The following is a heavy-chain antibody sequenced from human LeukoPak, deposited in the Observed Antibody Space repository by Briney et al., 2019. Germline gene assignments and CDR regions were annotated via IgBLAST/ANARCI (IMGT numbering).Heavy chain of an antibody. CDR3: ARVGYYDSSGYYHFDY. CDR2: IIPIFGTA. V-gene: IGHV1-69*13. Sequence: GASVKVSCKASGGTFSSYAISWVRQAPGQGLEWMGGIIPIFGTANYAQKFQGRVAITADESTSTAYMELSSLRSEDTAVYYCARVGYYDSSGYYHFDYWGQGTLVTVSS. CDR1: GGTFSSYA. D-gene: IGHD3-22*01. J-gene: IGHJ4*02.